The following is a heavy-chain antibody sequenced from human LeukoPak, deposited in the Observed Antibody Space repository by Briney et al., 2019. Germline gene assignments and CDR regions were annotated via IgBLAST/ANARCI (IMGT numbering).Heavy chain of an antibody. CDR3: ARGPRWLPFDY. CDR2: MNPNSGNT. J-gene: IGHJ4*02. Sequence: ASVKVSCKASGYTFTSYVITWVRQATGQGLEWMGWMNPNSGNTGYAQKFQGRVTITRNTSISTAYMDLSSLRSDDTAVYYCARGPRWLPFDYWGQGTLVTVSS. V-gene: IGHV1-8*03. D-gene: IGHD5-24*01. CDR1: GYTFTSYV.